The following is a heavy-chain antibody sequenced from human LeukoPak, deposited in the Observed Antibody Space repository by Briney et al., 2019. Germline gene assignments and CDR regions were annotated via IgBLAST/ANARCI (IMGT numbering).Heavy chain of an antibody. CDR3: ARSYSNHLFGMDV. Sequence: PGGSLRLSCAASGFSFSSHGMSWVRQAPGKGLEWVSAISGSGRSTYYADSVKGRFTISRDNSKNTLYLQMNSLRAEDTAVYYCARSYSNHLFGMDVWGQGTAVTVSS. CDR1: GFSFSSHG. V-gene: IGHV3-23*01. J-gene: IGHJ6*02. D-gene: IGHD4-11*01. CDR2: ISGSGRST.